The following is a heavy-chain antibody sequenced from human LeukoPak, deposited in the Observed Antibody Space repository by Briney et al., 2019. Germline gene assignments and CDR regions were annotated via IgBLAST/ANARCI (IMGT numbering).Heavy chain of an antibody. J-gene: IGHJ5*02. D-gene: IGHD5-12*01. CDR2: IYYSGST. CDR3: ARHVTHASYIVRHWFDP. V-gene: IGHV4-59*08. CDR1: GGSISSYY. Sequence: SETLSLTCTVSGGSISSYYWSWIRQPPGKGLEWIGYIYYSGSTNYNPSLKSRVTISVDTSKNQFSLKLSSVTAADTAVYYCARHVTHASYIVRHWFDPWGQGTLVTVSS.